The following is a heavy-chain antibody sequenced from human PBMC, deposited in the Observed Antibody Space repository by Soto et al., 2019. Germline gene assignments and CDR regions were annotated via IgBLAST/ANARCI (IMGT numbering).Heavy chain of an antibody. J-gene: IGHJ4*02. V-gene: IGHV3-21*01. CDR2: ISSGSSYI. D-gene: IGHD3-10*01. CDR3: ARLGDFYGSRGHFDY. CDR1: RFTFSNYD. Sequence: GGSLRLSCAASRFTFSNYDMNWVRQTPGKGLEWVSSISSGSSYIHYADSVRGRFTISRDNAKNTLDLQMNSLRADDTAVYYCARLGDFYGSRGHFDYWGQGPLVPVCS.